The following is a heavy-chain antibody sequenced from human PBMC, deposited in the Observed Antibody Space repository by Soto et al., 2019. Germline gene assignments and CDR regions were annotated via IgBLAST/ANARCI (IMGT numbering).Heavy chain of an antibody. Sequence: PGGSLRLSCAGSGFTFSIYPMAWVRQAPGKGLEYVSAISSNGGSTYYADSVKGRFTISRDNSKNTLYLQMSSLRAEDTAVYYCVKDLEQQLVLYYFDYWGQGTLVTVSS. J-gene: IGHJ4*02. D-gene: IGHD6-13*01. CDR1: GFTFSIYP. CDR3: VKDLEQQLVLYYFDY. V-gene: IGHV3-64D*06. CDR2: ISSNGGST.